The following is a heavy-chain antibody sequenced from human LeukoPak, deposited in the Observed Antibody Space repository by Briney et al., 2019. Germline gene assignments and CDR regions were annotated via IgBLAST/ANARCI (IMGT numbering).Heavy chain of an antibody. CDR2: ITPTGGT. CDR1: GGSFSDYF. Sequence: SETLSLTCAVYGGSFSDYFWSWIRQPPGKGLEWIGEITPTGGTNYNPSLKSRVTISVDTSKNQFSLKLSSVTAADTAVYYCARAPRAGASSWYRFDFWGQGTLVTVSS. CDR3: ARAPRAGASSWYRFDF. J-gene: IGHJ4*02. D-gene: IGHD6-13*01. V-gene: IGHV4-34*01.